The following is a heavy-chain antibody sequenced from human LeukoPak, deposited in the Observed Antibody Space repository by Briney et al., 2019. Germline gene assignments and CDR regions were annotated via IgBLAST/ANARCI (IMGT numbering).Heavy chain of an antibody. D-gene: IGHD3-22*01. V-gene: IGHV4-39*07. CDR1: GGSISSSSYY. CDR3: AAFSYDSSGYYHTHFDY. CDR2: IYYSGST. Sequence: PSETLSLTCTVSGGSISSSSYYWGWIRQPPGKGLEWIGSIYYSGSTYYNPSLKSRVTISVDTSKNQFSLKLSSVTAADTAVYYCAAFSYDSSGYYHTHFDYWGQGTLVTVSS. J-gene: IGHJ4*02.